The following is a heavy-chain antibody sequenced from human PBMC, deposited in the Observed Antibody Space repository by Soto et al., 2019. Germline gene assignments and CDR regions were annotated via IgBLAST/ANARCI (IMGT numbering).Heavy chain of an antibody. J-gene: IGHJ4*02. D-gene: IGHD6-6*01. CDR1: GFIFKNYA. V-gene: IGHV3-30*04. CDR2: ITRDGYNK. Sequence: GGSLRLSCAVSGFIFKNYALNWVRQSPGKGLEWVASITRDGYNKYYADSVKGRFTISRDNSKNTLSLQMTALRVEDSSVYYCTKSSGGSSSVGMDYWGPGTLVTVSS. CDR3: TKSSGGSSSVGMDY.